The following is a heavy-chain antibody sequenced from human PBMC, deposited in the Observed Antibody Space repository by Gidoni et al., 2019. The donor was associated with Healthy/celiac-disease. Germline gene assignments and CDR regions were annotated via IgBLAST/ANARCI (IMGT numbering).Heavy chain of an antibody. D-gene: IGHD5-12*01. CDR1: GGSFSGYY. CDR3: ARGRSGGYNYFRDAFDI. J-gene: IGHJ3*02. V-gene: IGHV4-34*01. CDR2: INHSGST. Sequence: QVQLQQWGAGLLKPSETLSLTCAVNGGSFSGYYWSWLRQPPGKGLEWIGEINHSGSTNYNPSLKSRVTISVDTSKNQFSLKLSSVTAADTAVYYCARGRSGGYNYFRDAFDIWGQGTMVTVSS.